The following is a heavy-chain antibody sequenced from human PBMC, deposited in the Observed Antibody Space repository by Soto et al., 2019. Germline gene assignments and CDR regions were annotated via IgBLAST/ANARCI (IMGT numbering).Heavy chain of an antibody. Sequence: QVQLVQSGHEVKKPGASVKVSCKASGYTFTNYDINWVRRATGQGLEWMGWMNPRSGNTAYAQNFQGRVTMTTNTSKRTAYLELTSLRSEDKAVYFFARPDCSGGKCYNYDGEYDYFAYRGHGTLVTVS. CDR3: ARPDCSGGKCYNYDGEYDYFAY. CDR2: MNPRSGNT. CDR1: GYTFTNYD. D-gene: IGHD2-15*01. J-gene: IGHJ4*01. V-gene: IGHV1-8*01.